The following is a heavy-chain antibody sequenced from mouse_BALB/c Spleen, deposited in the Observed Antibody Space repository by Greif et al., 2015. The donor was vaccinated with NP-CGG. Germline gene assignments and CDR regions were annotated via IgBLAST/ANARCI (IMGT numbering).Heavy chain of an antibody. Sequence: QVQLQQSGAELVKPGASVKLSCKASGYTFTSYWMHWVKQRPGQGLEWIGEINPSNGRTNYNEKFKSKATLTVDKSSSTAYMQLSSLTSEDSAFYYCAIYDGYYYYAMDYWRQGTSVTVSS. V-gene: IGHV1S81*02. D-gene: IGHD2-3*01. CDR1: GYTFTSYW. CDR3: AIYDGYYYYAMDY. J-gene: IGHJ4*01. CDR2: INPSNGRT.